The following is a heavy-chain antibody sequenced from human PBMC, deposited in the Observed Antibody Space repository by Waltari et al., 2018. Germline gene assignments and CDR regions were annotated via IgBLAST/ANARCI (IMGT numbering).Heavy chain of an antibody. CDR1: GFTFSSYS. D-gene: IGHD3-16*01. J-gene: IGHJ3*02. V-gene: IGHV3-21*01. CDR3: ARSLVHNDAFDI. CDR2: ISSSSSYI. Sequence: LSCAASGFTFSSYSMNWVRQAPGKGLEWVSSISSSSSYIYYADSVKGRFTISRDNAKNSLYLQMNSLRAEDTAVYYCARSLVHNDAFDIWGQGTMVTVSS.